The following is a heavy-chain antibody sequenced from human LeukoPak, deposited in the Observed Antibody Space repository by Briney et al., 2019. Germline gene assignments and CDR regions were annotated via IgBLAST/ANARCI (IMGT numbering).Heavy chain of an antibody. CDR1: GGSFSGYY. J-gene: IGHJ4*02. D-gene: IGHD4-17*01. Sequence: PETLSLTCAVYGGSFSGYYWSWIRQPPGKGLEWIGEINHSGSTNYNPSLKSRVTISVDTSKNQFSLKLSSVTAADTAVYYCARGYGDYASRFDYWGQGTLVTVSS. CDR3: ARGYGDYASRFDY. V-gene: IGHV4-34*01. CDR2: INHSGST.